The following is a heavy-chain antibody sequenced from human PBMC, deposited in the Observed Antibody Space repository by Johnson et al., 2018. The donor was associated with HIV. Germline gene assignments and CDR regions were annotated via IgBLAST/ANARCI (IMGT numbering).Heavy chain of an antibody. CDR1: GFTFDDYG. V-gene: IGHV3-23*04. CDR2: LSNTGLNT. D-gene: IGHD5-18*01. J-gene: IGHJ3*02. Sequence: VLLVESGGNVVQPGRSQRLSCAASGFTFDDYGMAWVRQAPGKGLQWLAELSNTGLNTYYADSVRGRFTISRDNSKNMLYLQVNSLRAEDTAIYYCAKDRLAMGILDIWGQGTVVTVSS. CDR3: AKDRLAMGILDI.